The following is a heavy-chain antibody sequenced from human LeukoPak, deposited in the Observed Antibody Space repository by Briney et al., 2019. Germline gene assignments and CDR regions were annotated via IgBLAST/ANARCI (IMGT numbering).Heavy chain of an antibody. CDR2: FDPEDGET. CDR3: ATDSSFWGGYTLYMDV. D-gene: IGHD3-3*01. CDR1: GYTLTELS. V-gene: IGHV1-24*01. Sequence: ASVKVSCKVSGYTLTELSMHWVRQAPGKGLEWMGGFDPEDGETIYAQKFQGRVTMTEDTSTDTAYMELSSLRSEDTAVYYCATDSSFWGGYTLYMDVWGKGTTVTVSS. J-gene: IGHJ6*03.